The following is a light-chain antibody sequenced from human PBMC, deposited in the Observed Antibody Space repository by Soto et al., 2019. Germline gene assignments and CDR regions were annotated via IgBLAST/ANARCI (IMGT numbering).Light chain of an antibody. Sequence: QSALTQPASVSGSPGQSITISCTGTSSDVGGYNLVSWYQQHPGKAPKLMLYEVSDRPSGVSNRFSGSKSGNTASLTISGLQAEDEADYYCSSYTSSSILYVFGTGTKVTVL. CDR1: SSDVGGYNL. J-gene: IGLJ1*01. CDR2: EVS. CDR3: SSYTSSSILYV. V-gene: IGLV2-14*01.